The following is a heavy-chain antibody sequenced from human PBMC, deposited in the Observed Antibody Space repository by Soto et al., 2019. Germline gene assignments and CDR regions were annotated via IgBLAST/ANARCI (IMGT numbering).Heavy chain of an antibody. J-gene: IGHJ6*03. V-gene: IGHV4-39*07. Sequence: LEDLCPTLSGSGGPLRTRRHYLGRIRPPQGTGLEWIGRIHYSGSTNYNPSLKSRVTIAVDTSKIQFSLKRSSVTAADTAVYYCAREVPGEVTDFNYYYYYYMDVWGKGTTVT. CDR3: AREVPGEVTDFNYYYYYYMDV. CDR2: IHYSGST. D-gene: IGHD4-4*01. CDR1: GGPLRTRRHY.